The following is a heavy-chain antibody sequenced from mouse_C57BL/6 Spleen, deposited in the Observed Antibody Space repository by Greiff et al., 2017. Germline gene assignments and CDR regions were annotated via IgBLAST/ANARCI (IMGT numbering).Heavy chain of an antibody. V-gene: IGHV1-82*01. CDR1: GYAFSRSW. J-gene: IGHJ4*01. Sequence: QVQLQQSGPELVKPGASVKISCTASGYAFSRSWMNWVKQRPGKGLEWIGRISPGDGDTNYNGKFKGTATLTADKSSSTAYMQLSSLTSEDSAVYFCARSDYYGSSSDAMDYWGQGTSVTVSS. CDR2: ISPGDGDT. D-gene: IGHD1-1*01. CDR3: ARSDYYGSSSDAMDY.